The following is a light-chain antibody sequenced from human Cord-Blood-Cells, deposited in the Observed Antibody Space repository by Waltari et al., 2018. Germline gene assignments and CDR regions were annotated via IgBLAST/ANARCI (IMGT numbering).Light chain of an antibody. CDR3: SSYTSSSTWV. CDR2: DVS. J-gene: IGLJ3*02. Sequence: QSALTQPASVSGSPGQSITISCPGTSSDVGGYNYVSWYQQHPGKAPKPMSYDVSNRPSGVSNRFSGSKSGNTASLTISALQAEDEADYYCSSYTSSSTWVFGGGTKLTVL. CDR1: SSDVGGYNY. V-gene: IGLV2-14*03.